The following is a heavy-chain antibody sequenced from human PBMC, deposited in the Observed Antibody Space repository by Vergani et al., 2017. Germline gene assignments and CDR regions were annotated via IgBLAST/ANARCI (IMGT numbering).Heavy chain of an antibody. J-gene: IGHJ6*02. D-gene: IGHD1-20*01. Sequence: QVQLVQSGAEVKKPGASVKVSCKASGYTFTGYYMHWVRQAPGQGLEWMGWINTNTGNPTYAQGFTGRFVFSLDTSVSTAYLQISSLKAEDTAVYYCAKTRYNWNDEGAYYGMDVWGQGTTVTVSS. CDR2: INTNTGNP. CDR3: AKTRYNWNDEGAYYGMDV. CDR1: GYTFTGYY. V-gene: IGHV7-4-1*02.